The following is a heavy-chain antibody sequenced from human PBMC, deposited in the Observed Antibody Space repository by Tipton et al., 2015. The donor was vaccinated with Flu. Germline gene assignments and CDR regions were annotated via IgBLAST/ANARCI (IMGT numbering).Heavy chain of an antibody. CDR3: ARDRAYSVYYYYYMDV. D-gene: IGHD2-21*01. V-gene: IGHV1-8*01. CDR2: MNPNSGNT. CDR1: GYTFTSYD. J-gene: IGHJ6*03. Sequence: QSGAEVKKPGASVKVSCKASGYTFTSYDINWVRQATGQGLEWMGWMNPNSGNTGYAQKFQGRVTMTRNTSISTAYMELSSLRSDDTAVYYCARDRAYSVYYYYYMDVWGRGTLVTVSS.